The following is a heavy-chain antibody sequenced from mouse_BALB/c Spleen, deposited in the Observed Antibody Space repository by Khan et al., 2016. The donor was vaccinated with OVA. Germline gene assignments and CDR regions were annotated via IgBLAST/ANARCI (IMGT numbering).Heavy chain of an antibody. J-gene: IGHJ2*01. V-gene: IGHV3-2*02. CDR2: ISYSGGT. D-gene: IGHD2-1*01. CDR1: GYSITSGYA. Sequence: VQLKESGPGLVKPSQSLSLTCTVTGYSITSGYAWNWIRQFPGNKLEWRGYISYSGGTSYNPSLKSRISITRNTYKNPFLLLLNSVTTEDTATYYCARGNYCGCYDDYWGQGTPLTVSS. CDR3: ARGNYCGCYDDY.